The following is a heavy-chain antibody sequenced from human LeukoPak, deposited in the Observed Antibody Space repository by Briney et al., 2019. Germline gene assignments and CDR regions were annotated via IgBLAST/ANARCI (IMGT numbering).Heavy chain of an antibody. Sequence: SETLSLTCTVSGGSISSSSYYWGWIRQPPGKGLEWIGSIYYSGSTYYNPSPKSRVTISVDTSKNQFSLKLSSVTAADTAVYCCARSYYYYYMDVWGKGTTVTVSS. V-gene: IGHV4-39*07. CDR2: IYYSGST. J-gene: IGHJ6*03. CDR3: ARSYYYYYMDV. CDR1: GGSISSSSYY.